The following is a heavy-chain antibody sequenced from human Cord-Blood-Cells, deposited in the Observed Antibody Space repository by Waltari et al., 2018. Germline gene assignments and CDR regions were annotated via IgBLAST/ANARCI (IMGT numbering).Heavy chain of an antibody. V-gene: IGHV4-39*01. CDR3: ASIAVAGLLFDY. Sequence: QLQLQESGPGLVKPSETLSLTCTVSGGSIRSSSYYWGWIRQPPGKGLGWIGSIYYSGSTYYNPSLKSRVTIAVDTSKNQFSLKLSSVTAADTAVYYCASIAVAGLLFDYWGQGTLVTVSS. CDR2: IYYSGST. CDR1: GGSIRSSSYY. D-gene: IGHD6-19*01. J-gene: IGHJ4*02.